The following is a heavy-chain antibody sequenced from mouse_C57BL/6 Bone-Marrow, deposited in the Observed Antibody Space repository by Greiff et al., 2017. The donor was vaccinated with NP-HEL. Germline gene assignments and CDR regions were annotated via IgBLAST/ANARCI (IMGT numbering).Heavy chain of an antibody. D-gene: IGHD2-14*01. V-gene: IGHV3-8*01. CDR1: GYSITSDY. Sequence: EVKLVESGPGLAKPSQTLSLTCSVTGYSITSDYWNWIRKFPGNKLEYMGYISYSGSTYYNPSLNSRISITRDTSKNQYYLQWNSVTTEDTATYYCARVYLWVRRKYYAMDYGGQGTSVTVSS. J-gene: IGHJ4*01. CDR2: ISYSGST. CDR3: ARVYLWVRRKYYAMDY.